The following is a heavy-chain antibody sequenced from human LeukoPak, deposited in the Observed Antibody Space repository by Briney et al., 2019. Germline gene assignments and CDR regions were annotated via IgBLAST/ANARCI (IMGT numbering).Heavy chain of an antibody. V-gene: IGHV3-9*01. Sequence: PGGSLRLSCAASGFTFDDYAMHWVRQAPGKGLEWVSGISWNSGSIGYADSVKGRFTTSRDNAKNSLYLQMNSLRAEDTALYYCAKFSYYDILTGYFDYWGQGTLVTVSS. CDR2: ISWNSGSI. J-gene: IGHJ4*02. D-gene: IGHD3-9*01. CDR1: GFTFDDYA. CDR3: AKFSYYDILTGYFDY.